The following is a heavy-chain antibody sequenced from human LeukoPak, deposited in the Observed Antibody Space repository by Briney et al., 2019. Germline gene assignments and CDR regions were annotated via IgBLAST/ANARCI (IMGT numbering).Heavy chain of an antibody. Sequence: PGRSLRLSCAASGFTFSSYGMYWVRQAPGKGLEWVAVISYDGSNKYYADSVKGRFTISRDNSKNTLYLQMNSLRAEDTAVYYCAKAVAAAGYYFEYWGQGILVTVSS. D-gene: IGHD6-13*01. V-gene: IGHV3-30*18. CDR3: AKAVAAAGYYFEY. CDR2: ISYDGSNK. J-gene: IGHJ4*02. CDR1: GFTFSSYG.